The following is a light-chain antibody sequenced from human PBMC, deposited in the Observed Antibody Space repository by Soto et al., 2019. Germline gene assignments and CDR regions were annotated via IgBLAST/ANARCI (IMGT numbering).Light chain of an antibody. CDR2: GAS. J-gene: IGKJ1*01. CDR3: LQDYSYPRT. CDR1: QDIRND. Sequence: AIQMTQSPSFLSASIGDRVTFTYRASQDIRNDLGWYQQKPGTAPKLLIYGASTLQSGVPSRFSGSGSGTDLTLTINSLQPGDFATYYCLQDYSYPRTFGQGTKVEVK. V-gene: IGKV1-6*01.